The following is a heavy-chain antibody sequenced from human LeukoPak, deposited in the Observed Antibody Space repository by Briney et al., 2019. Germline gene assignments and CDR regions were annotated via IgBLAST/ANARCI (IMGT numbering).Heavy chain of an antibody. V-gene: IGHV3-9*01. Sequence: GRSLRLSCAASGFTFDDYAMYWVRQAPGKGLEWVSGISWNSGTIGYADSVKGRFTISRDNAKNSLYLQMNSLRAEDTALYYCAKGTPMDVWGKGTTVTISS. CDR3: AKGTPMDV. CDR2: ISWNSGTI. CDR1: GFTFDDYA. J-gene: IGHJ6*03.